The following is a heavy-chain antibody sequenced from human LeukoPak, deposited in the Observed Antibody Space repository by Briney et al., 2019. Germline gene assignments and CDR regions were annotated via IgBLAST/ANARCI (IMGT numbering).Heavy chain of an antibody. J-gene: IGHJ3*02. CDR3: AKGGSYYLDAFDI. Sequence: GGSLRLSCAASGFTFSSYAMHWVRQAPGKGLEWVSGISWNSGSIGYADSVKGRFTISRDNAKNSLYLQMNSLRAEDTALYYCAKGGSYYLDAFDIWGQGTMVTVSS. V-gene: IGHV3-9*01. CDR2: ISWNSGSI. D-gene: IGHD1-26*01. CDR1: GFTFSSYA.